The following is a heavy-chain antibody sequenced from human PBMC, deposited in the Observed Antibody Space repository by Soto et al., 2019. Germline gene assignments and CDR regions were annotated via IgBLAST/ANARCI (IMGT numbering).Heavy chain of an antibody. D-gene: IGHD2-2*02. CDR2: MNPNSGNT. V-gene: IGHV1-8*01. CDR1: GYTFTSYD. J-gene: IGHJ6*02. Sequence: GASVKVSCKASGYTFTSYDINWVRQATGQGLEWMGWMNPNSGNTGYAQKFQGRVTMTRNTSISTAYMELSSLRSEDTAVYYCASGGYCSSTSCYMDGMDVWGQGNTVTAP. CDR3: ASGGYCSSTSCYMDGMDV.